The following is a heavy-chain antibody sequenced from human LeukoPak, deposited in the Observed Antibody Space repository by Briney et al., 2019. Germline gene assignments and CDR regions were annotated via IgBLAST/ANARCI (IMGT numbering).Heavy chain of an antibody. V-gene: IGHV1-8*03. CDR3: ARGYCSSTSCYGSGFDP. D-gene: IGHD2-2*01. CDR2: MNPNSGNT. CDR1: GYTFTSYD. Sequence: GAPVKVSCKASGYTFTSYDINWVRQATGQGLEWMGWMNPNSGNTGYAQEFQGRVTITRNTSISTAYMELSSLRSEDTAVYYCARGYCSSTSCYGSGFDPWGQGTLVTVSS. J-gene: IGHJ5*02.